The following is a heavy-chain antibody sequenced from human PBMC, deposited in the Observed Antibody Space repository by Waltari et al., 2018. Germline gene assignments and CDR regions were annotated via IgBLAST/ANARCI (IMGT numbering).Heavy chain of an antibody. CDR3: AKDRSPPGIAVAVLPNFDY. D-gene: IGHD6-19*01. CDR2: ISGSGGST. CDR1: GFTFSSYA. Sequence: EVQLVESGGGLVQPGGSLRLSCAASGFTFSSYAMSWVRQAPGKGLEWVSAISGSGGSTYYADSVKGRFTISRDNSKNTLYLQMNSLRAEDTAVYYCAKDRSPPGIAVAVLPNFDYWGQGTLVTVSS. J-gene: IGHJ4*02. V-gene: IGHV3-23*04.